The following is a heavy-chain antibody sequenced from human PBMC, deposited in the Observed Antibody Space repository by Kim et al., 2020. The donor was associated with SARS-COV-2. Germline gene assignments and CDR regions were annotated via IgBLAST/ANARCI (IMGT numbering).Heavy chain of an antibody. CDR2: IYYSGTY. D-gene: IGHD2-15*01. J-gene: IGHJ4*02. Sequence: SETLSLTCTVSGDSVSSSSFYWGWIRQPPGKGLEWIAHIYYSGTYYYNPSLKSQVTISVDTSKNQFSLKLTSVTAADTAVYYCARRYCSGGSCYYFDQWGQGTLVTVSS. CDR1: GDSVSSSSFY. CDR3: ARRYCSGGSCYYFDQ. V-gene: IGHV4-39*01.